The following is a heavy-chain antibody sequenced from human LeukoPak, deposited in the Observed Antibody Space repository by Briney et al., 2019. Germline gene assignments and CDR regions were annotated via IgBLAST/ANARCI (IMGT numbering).Heavy chain of an antibody. Sequence: GGSLRLSCVASGFTFSSYRMNWVRQAPGKGLEWVSPISSSSIHIYYADSVKGRFTISRDNAKNSVYLQMSSLRAEDTAVYYCASALNGDNEDYWGQGTLVSVSS. V-gene: IGHV3-21*01. J-gene: IGHJ4*02. CDR3: ASALNGDNEDY. CDR1: GFTFSSYR. D-gene: IGHD5-24*01. CDR2: ISSSSIHI.